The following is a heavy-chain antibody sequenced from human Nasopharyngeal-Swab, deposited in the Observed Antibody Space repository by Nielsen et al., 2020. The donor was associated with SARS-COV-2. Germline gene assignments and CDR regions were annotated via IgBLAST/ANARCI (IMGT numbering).Heavy chain of an antibody. CDR2: ISAYNGNT. CDR3: AREELVHWYFDL. J-gene: IGHJ2*01. D-gene: IGHD6-13*01. V-gene: IGHV1-18*04. Sequence: ASAMVSCYASGYTFTSYGISWVRQAPGQGLEWMGWISAYNGNTNYAQKLQGRVTMTTDTSTSTAYMELRSLRSDDTAVYYCAREELVHWYFDLWGRGTLVTVSS. CDR1: GYTFTSYG.